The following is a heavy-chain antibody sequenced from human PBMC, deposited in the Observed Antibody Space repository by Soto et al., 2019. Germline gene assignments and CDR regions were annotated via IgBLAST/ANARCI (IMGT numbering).Heavy chain of an antibody. Sequence: ASVKVSCKASGYSFNSYALHWVRQAPGQRLEWMAWINAGNRNTKYSQRFQGRVTVTRDTSANTTYMELSNLRSEDTAVYYCARASGAGWSRTDYAMGVWGQGTTVTVSS. D-gene: IGHD3-10*01. J-gene: IGHJ6*02. CDR3: ARASGAGWSRTDYAMGV. CDR1: GYSFNSYA. CDR2: INAGNRNT. V-gene: IGHV1-3*01.